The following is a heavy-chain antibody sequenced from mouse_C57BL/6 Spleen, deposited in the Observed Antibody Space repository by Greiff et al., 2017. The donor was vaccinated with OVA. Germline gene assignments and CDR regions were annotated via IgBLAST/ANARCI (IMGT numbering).Heavy chain of an antibody. D-gene: IGHD2-4*01. J-gene: IGHJ2*01. CDR1: GYSFTGYY. V-gene: IGHV1-42*01. Sequence: VQLQQSGPELVKPGASVKISCKASGYSFTGYYMNWVKQSPEKSLEWIGEINPSTGGTTYNQKFKAKATLTVDKSSSTAYMQLKSLTSEDSAVYYCAKYDYDGAFDYWGQGTTLTVSS. CDR2: INPSTGGT. CDR3: AKYDYDGAFDY.